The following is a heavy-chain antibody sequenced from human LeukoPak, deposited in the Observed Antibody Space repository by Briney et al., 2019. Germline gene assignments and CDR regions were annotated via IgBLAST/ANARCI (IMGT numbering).Heavy chain of an antibody. D-gene: IGHD3-22*01. CDR2: IWYDESNK. J-gene: IGHJ6*02. CDR1: GFTFSSYG. V-gene: IGHV3-33*01. Sequence: PGGSLRLSCAASGFTFSSYGMHWVRQAPGKGLEWVAVIWYDESNKYYADSVKGRFTISRDNSKNTLYLQMNSLRAEDTAVYYCAREYYGSGGYPSVYYYYGMDVWGQGTTVTVSS. CDR3: AREYYGSGGYPSVYYYYGMDV.